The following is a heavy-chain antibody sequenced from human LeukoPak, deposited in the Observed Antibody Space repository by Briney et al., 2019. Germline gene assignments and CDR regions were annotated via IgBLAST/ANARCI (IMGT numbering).Heavy chain of an antibody. CDR1: GGSISSYY. CDR2: IYYSGST. V-gene: IGHV4-59*01. D-gene: IGHD4-23*01. J-gene: IGHJ3*02. CDR3: ARGGTAVIAPYAFDI. Sequence: KPSETLSLTCTVSGGSISSYYWSWIRQPPGKGLEWIGYIYYSGSTNYNPSVKSRVAMSVDTSKKHFSLKLSSLTAADTAVYYCARGGTAVIAPYAFDIWGQGTMVTVSS.